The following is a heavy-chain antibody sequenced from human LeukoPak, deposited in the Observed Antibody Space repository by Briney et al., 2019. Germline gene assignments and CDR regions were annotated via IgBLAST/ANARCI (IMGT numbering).Heavy chain of an antibody. Sequence: GGSLRLSCAASGFTFSSYGMHWVRQAPGKGLDWVAFIRYGGSNKYYADSVKGRFTISRDNSKNTLYLQMNSLRAEDTAVYYCAKDSRRNSGSYVFDYWGQGTLVTVSS. J-gene: IGHJ4*02. CDR2: IRYGGSNK. V-gene: IGHV3-30*02. CDR3: AKDSRRNSGSYVFDY. CDR1: GFTFSSYG. D-gene: IGHD1-26*01.